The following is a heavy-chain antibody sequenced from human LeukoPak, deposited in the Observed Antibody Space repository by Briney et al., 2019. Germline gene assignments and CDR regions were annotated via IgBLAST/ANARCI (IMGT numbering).Heavy chain of an antibody. CDR2: IYYSGST. CDR1: GGSISSSSYY. CDR3: AREDSPFYYFDY. V-gene: IGHV4-39*07. Sequence: SETLSLTCTVSGGSISSSSYYWGWIRQPPGKGLEWIGSIYYSGSTYYNPSLKSRVTISVDTSKNQFSLKLSSVTAADTAVYYCAREDSPFYYFDYWGQGTLVTVSS. J-gene: IGHJ4*02. D-gene: IGHD2-15*01.